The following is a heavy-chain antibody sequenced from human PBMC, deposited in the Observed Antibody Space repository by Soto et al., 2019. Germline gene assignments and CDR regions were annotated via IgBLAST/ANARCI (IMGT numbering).Heavy chain of an antibody. Sequence: SETLSLTCSVSGGSIYSHWWSWIRQPAGKGLEWIGRVYSSGTTDYNPSLNSRATMSVETSKNQFSLKLSSVTAADTAVYYCARDIGSFAYGEGYWGQGIQVTVSS. CDR3: ARDIGSFAYGEGY. CDR2: VYSSGTT. CDR1: GGSIYSHW. V-gene: IGHV4-4*07. D-gene: IGHD3-10*01. J-gene: IGHJ4*02.